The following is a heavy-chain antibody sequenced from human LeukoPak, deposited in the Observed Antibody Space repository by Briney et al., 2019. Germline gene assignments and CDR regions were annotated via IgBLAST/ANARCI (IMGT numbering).Heavy chain of an antibody. D-gene: IGHD2-21*02. J-gene: IGHJ5*02. V-gene: IGHV4-38-2*01. CDR2: IYHSGIT. CDR1: GFTFSSYS. Sequence: PGGSLRLSCAASGFTFSSYSMNWVRQAPGKGLEWIGSIYHSGITYYNPSLKSRVTISVDTSKNQFSLKLSSVTAADTAVYYCARQIVVTAFAYNWFDPWGQGTLVTVSS. CDR3: ARQIVVTAFAYNWFDP.